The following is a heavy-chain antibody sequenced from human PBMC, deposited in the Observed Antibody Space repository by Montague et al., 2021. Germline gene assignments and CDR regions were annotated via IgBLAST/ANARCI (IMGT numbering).Heavy chain of an antibody. V-gene: IGHV4-59*01. J-gene: IGHJ6*01. Sequence: NYNHSLKSRVTISVDASKNHFSLKLSSVTSADTAVYYCARVGGSCWSHLGMEVWGQWAKVTVSS. D-gene: IGHD6-19*01. CDR3: ARVGGSCWSHLGMEV.